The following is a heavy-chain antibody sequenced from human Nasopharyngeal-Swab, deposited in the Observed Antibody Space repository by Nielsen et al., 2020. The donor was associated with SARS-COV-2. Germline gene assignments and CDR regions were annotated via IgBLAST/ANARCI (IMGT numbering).Heavy chain of an antibody. CDR1: GFTFSAYT. V-gene: IGHV3-48*04. CDR2: ISSSTSTT. Sequence: GESLKISCAASGFTFSAYTMNWVRQAPGKGLEWVSYISSSTSTTYYADSVEGRFTISRDDAKNSLYLEMDRLRAEDTAVYYCARVKSFGPDVFDIWGQGTMVTVSS. D-gene: IGHD3-16*01. J-gene: IGHJ3*02. CDR3: ARVKSFGPDVFDI.